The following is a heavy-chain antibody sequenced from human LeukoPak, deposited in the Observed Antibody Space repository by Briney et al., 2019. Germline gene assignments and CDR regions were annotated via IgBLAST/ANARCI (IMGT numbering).Heavy chain of an antibody. D-gene: IGHD3-10*01. Sequence: SETLSLTCTVSGGSISSHYWSWIRQPPGKGLEWIGYIYYSGSTNYNPSLKSRVTISVDTSKNQFSLKLSSVTAADTAVYYCARIYGSGSYQIDYWGQGTLVTVSS. V-gene: IGHV4-59*11. CDR2: IYYSGST. J-gene: IGHJ4*02. CDR1: GGSISSHY. CDR3: ARIYGSGSYQIDY.